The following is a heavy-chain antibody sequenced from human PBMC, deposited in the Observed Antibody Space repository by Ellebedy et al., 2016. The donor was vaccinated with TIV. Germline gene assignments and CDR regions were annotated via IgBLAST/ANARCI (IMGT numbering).Heavy chain of an antibody. V-gene: IGHV3-9*01. Sequence: SLKISXAASGFTFDDYALHRVRQAPGKGLEWVSGISWNSGRIGYADSVKGRFIISRDNAKNSLYLQMNSLRAEDTALYYCAKDQAGTEYYSMDVWGQGTTVTVSS. D-gene: IGHD6-19*01. CDR3: AKDQAGTEYYSMDV. CDR1: GFTFDDYA. CDR2: ISWNSGRI. J-gene: IGHJ6*02.